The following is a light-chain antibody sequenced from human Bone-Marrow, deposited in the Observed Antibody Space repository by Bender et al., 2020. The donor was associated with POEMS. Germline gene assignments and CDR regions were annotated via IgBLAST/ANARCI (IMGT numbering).Light chain of an antibody. V-gene: IGLV2-23*01. CDR1: SNDIGGYNL. CDR2: EDR. J-gene: IGLJ3*02. CDR3: CSFAGTTTL. Sequence: QSALTQPASVSGSPGQSITISCTGTSNDIGGYNLVSWYQQHPGQAPKLIIYEDRKRPSGISTRFSGSKSGNTASLTVSGLQAEDEGDYYCCSFAGTTTLFGGGTKLTVL.